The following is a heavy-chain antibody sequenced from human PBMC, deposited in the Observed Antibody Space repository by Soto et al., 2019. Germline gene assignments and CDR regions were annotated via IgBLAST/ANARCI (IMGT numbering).Heavy chain of an antibody. Sequence: SETLSLTCAVSGGSISSGGYSWSWVRQPPGKGLEWIGEIYHSGSTNYNPSLKSRVTISVDKSKNQFSLKLSSVTAADTAVYYCAREEVGRYFDWLRWFDPWGQGTLVTVSS. D-gene: IGHD3-9*01. J-gene: IGHJ5*02. V-gene: IGHV4-4*02. CDR3: AREEVGRYFDWLRWFDP. CDR1: GGSISSGGYS. CDR2: IYHSGST.